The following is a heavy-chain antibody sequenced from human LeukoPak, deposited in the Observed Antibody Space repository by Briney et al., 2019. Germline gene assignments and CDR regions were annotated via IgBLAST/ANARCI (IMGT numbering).Heavy chain of an antibody. V-gene: IGHV4-30-2*06. D-gene: IGHD5-24*01. J-gene: IGHJ6*02. CDR1: GGSISSGGYY. CDR2: VKHTVST. CDR3: ARGRGGRWLQFGGGMDV. Sequence: SQTLSLTCTVSGGSISSGGYYWSWIRQSPGKGLEWIGEVKHTVSTHSNPSLESRVIISLDASKNQFSLKLSSVTAADTAVYYCARGRGGRWLQFGGGMDVWGQGTTVIVSS.